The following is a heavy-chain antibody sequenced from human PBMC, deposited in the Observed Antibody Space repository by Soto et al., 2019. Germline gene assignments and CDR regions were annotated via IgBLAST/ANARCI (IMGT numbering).Heavy chain of an antibody. V-gene: IGHV2-5*01. CDR3: AHTMIYSYGPSGMDYQEFDY. D-gene: IGHD5-18*01. J-gene: IGHJ4*02. CDR1: GFSLSTRGVG. Sequence: SGPTLVNPTQTLTLTCTFSGFSLSTRGVGVGWIRQPPGKALEWLALIYWNDDKRYSPSLKSRLTITKDTSKNQVVLTMTNMDPVDTATYYCAHTMIYSYGPSGMDYQEFDYWGQGTLVTVSS. CDR2: IYWNDDK.